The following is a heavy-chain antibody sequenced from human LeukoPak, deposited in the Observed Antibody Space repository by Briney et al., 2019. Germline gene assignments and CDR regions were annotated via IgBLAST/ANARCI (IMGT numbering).Heavy chain of an antibody. CDR1: GFTFSYFS. CDR3: AKGGSSWYSDYYFDY. D-gene: IGHD6-13*01. Sequence: GGSLRLSCAASGFTFSYFSMHWVRQAPGKGLEWLALISYNGSHQYYADSVKGRFTISRDNSKNTMYMQMNSLRPEDTAVYYCAKGGSSWYSDYYFDYWGQGTLVTVSS. CDR2: ISYNGSHQ. J-gene: IGHJ4*02. V-gene: IGHV3-30*04.